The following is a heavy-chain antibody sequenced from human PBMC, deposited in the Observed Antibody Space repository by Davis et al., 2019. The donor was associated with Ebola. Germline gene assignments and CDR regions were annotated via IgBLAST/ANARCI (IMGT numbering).Heavy chain of an antibody. Sequence: PSETLSLTCAVYGGSFSGYYWSWIRQPPGKGLEWIGEINRSGSTNYNPSLKSRVTISVDTSKNQFSLKLSSVTAADTAVYYCARGESVARLGELYYYGMDVWGQGTTVTVSS. CDR2: INRSGST. V-gene: IGHV4-34*01. J-gene: IGHJ6*02. D-gene: IGHD3-16*01. CDR3: ARGESVARLGELYYYGMDV. CDR1: GGSFSGYY.